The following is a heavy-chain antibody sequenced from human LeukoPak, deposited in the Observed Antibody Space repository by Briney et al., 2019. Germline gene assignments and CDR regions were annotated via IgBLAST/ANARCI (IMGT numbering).Heavy chain of an antibody. V-gene: IGHV3-23*01. Sequence: GGSLRLSCAASGFTFSIYAMSWVRQAPEKGLEWVSGISGSSSHTLDADSVRGRFIISRDNTRNTLYLHMNSLGAEDTALYYCAKEGDYSNAAPEWGFDSWGQGTLVTVSS. CDR2: ISGSSSHT. CDR1: GFTFSIYA. CDR3: AKEGDYSNAAPEWGFDS. J-gene: IGHJ4*02. D-gene: IGHD4-17*01.